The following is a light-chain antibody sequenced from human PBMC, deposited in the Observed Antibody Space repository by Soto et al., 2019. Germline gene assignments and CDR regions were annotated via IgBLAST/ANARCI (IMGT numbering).Light chain of an antibody. CDR2: GAS. Sequence: PGERATLSCRTSQSVSISYIAWYQQRPGQAPRLLIYGASKRATDIPDTFSGSGSGTDFTLTISRLEPEDFAVYYCQHYGSSPPLTFGGGTKVEIK. J-gene: IGKJ4*01. CDR1: QSVSISY. CDR3: QHYGSSPPLT. V-gene: IGKV3-20*01.